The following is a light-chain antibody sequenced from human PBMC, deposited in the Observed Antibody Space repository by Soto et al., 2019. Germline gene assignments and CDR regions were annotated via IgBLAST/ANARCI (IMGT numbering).Light chain of an antibody. CDR2: GAS. CDR3: QQYNNRTYT. CDR1: QSISSD. V-gene: IGKV3-15*01. J-gene: IGKJ2*01. Sequence: EIMMTQSPDTLSVSPGERATVSCRASQSISSDFAWFQLKPGQAPRLLIYGASTRAPDVPDRFSGSGSGTEFTLTISSLQSEDFAVYYCQQYNNRTYTFGQGTKLEIK.